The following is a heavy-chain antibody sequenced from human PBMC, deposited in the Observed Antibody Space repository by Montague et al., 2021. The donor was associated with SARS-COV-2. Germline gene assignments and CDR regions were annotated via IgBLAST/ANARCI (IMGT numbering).Heavy chain of an antibody. D-gene: IGHD3-10*01. V-gene: IGHV3-23*03. Sequence: SLRLSCAASGFTFSSYAMSWVRQAPGKGLEWASVIYSGGSSTYYADSVKGRFTISRDHSKNTLYLQMNSLRAEDTAVYYCAKVSYFGSGTYYFDYWGQGTLVTVSS. CDR2: IYSGGSST. CDR3: AKVSYFGSGTYYFDY. J-gene: IGHJ4*02. CDR1: GFTFSSYA.